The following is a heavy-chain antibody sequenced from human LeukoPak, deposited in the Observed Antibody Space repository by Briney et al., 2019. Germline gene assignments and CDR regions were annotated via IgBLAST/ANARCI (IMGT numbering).Heavy chain of an antibody. CDR2: IYTSGST. J-gene: IGHJ5*02. V-gene: IGHV4-4*07. CDR1: GGSFSGYY. CDR3: ARDSGTTGEVKFDP. D-gene: IGHD3-10*01. Sequence: SETLSLTCAVYGGSFSGYYWSWIRQPAGKGLEWIGRIYTSGSTTYNPSLKSRVTMSVDTSKNQFSLKLSSVTAADTAVYYCARDSGTTGEVKFDPWGQGTLVTVSS.